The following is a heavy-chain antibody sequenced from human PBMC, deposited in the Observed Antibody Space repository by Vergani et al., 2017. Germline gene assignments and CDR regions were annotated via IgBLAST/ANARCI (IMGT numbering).Heavy chain of an antibody. CDR2: IYYSGST. Sequence: QVQLQESGPGLVKPSETLSLTCTVSGGSISSYYWSWIRQPPGKGLEWIGYIYYSGSTNYNPSLKSRVTISVDTSKNQFSLKLSSVTAADTAVYYCARELLWFGGNWFDPWGHGTLVTVSS. D-gene: IGHD3-10*01. J-gene: IGHJ5*02. V-gene: IGHV4-59*01. CDR3: ARELLWFGGNWFDP. CDR1: GGSISSYY.